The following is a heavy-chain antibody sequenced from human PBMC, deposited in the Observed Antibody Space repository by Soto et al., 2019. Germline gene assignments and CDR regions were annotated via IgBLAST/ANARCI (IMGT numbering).Heavy chain of an antibody. D-gene: IGHD2-15*01. CDR1: GFSLSTSGVG. Sequence: QITLKESGPTLVKPSQTLTLTCTFSGFSLSTSGVGVGWIRQPPGKALEWLALIYWDDDKRYSPSLKSRLTITKDTSKNQVVLTMTNMDPVDTATYYCAHRPSYCSGGSCYSGFDYWGQGTLVTVSS. V-gene: IGHV2-5*02. J-gene: IGHJ4*02. CDR2: IYWDDDK. CDR3: AHRPSYCSGGSCYSGFDY.